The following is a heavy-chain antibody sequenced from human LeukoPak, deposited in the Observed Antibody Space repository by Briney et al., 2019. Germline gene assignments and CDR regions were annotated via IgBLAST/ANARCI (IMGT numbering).Heavy chain of an antibody. CDR2: ISSSSSSI. CDR1: GFTFSSYC. CDR3: ARGYDILTGQFDY. J-gene: IGHJ4*02. D-gene: IGHD3-9*01. V-gene: IGHV3-48*02. Sequence: QPGGSLRLSCAASGFTFSSYCMTWGRRAPGKGMEWVSYISSSSSSIYYADSVKGRFTISRDNAKNSLYLQMNSLRDEDTAVYYCARGYDILTGQFDYWGQGTLVTVSS.